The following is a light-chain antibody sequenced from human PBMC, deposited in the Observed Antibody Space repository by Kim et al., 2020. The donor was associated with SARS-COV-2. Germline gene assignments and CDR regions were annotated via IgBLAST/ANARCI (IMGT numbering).Light chain of an antibody. CDR1: QSVSNN. J-gene: IGKJ5*01. CDR3: QHYNNWPS. Sequence: SVSPGERATLTCRASQSVSNNLAWFQQKPGQAPRLLIYGASTRATGIPAMFSGSGSGTEFTLTISSLQSEDFAVYYCQHYNNWPSFGQGTRLEIK. V-gene: IGKV3-15*01. CDR2: GAS.